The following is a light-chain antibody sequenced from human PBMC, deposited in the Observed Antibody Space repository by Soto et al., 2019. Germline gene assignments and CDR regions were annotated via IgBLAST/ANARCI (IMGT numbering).Light chain of an antibody. CDR3: SSYAGSSNX. J-gene: IGLJ1*01. Sequence: QSVLTQPPSASGSPGQSVAISCTGTSSDVGGYNYVSWYQQHPGKAPKLMIYEVNKRPSGVPDRFSGSKSGNTASLTVSGLQAEDEADYYCSSYAGSSNXFGTGHKVTV. V-gene: IGLV2-8*01. CDR2: EVN. CDR1: SSDVGGYNY.